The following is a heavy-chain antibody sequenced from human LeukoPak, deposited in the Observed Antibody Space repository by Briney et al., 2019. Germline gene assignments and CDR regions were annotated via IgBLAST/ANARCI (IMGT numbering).Heavy chain of an antibody. Sequence: PGGSLRLSCAASGFTFSSYGMHWVRQAPGKGLEWVAVIWYDGSNKYYADSVKGRFTISRDNSKNTLYLQMNSLRAEDTAVYYCARVPHDIVVVVAATPDYWGQGTRVTVSS. D-gene: IGHD2-15*01. CDR3: ARVPHDIVVVVAATPDY. CDR2: IWYDGSNK. CDR1: GFTFSSYG. J-gene: IGHJ4*02. V-gene: IGHV3-33*01.